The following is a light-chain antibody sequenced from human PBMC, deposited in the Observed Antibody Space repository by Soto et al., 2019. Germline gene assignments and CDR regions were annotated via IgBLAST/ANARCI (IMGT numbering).Light chain of an antibody. J-gene: IGKJ5*01. CDR2: DTS. CDR3: RQRQCWPPIT. Sequence: EVVMTQSPATLSVSPGEGVTLSCRVNQGIGDTLAWYQHKPGQPARLLLYDTSTSGTSGTPGFSGSRCWRDVFIPISSRVAADCVIFYCRQRQCWPPITFGQGTRLEIK. CDR1: QGIGDT. V-gene: IGKV3-15*01.